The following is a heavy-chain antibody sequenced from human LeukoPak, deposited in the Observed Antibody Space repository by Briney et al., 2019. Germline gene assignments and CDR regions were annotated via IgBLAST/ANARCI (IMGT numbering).Heavy chain of an antibody. J-gene: IGHJ4*02. CDR1: GFTFSDHF. V-gene: IGHV3-72*01. Sequence: GGPLRLSCVVSGFTFSDHFLDWVRQAPGKGLEWVGRSRNKAKSYTTEYAASVKGRFTISRDDSKNSLYLQMNSLKTEDTAVYYCVRVGSVAGSDYLDYWGQGTLVTVSS. D-gene: IGHD6-19*01. CDR3: VRVGSVAGSDYLDY. CDR2: SRNKAKSYTT.